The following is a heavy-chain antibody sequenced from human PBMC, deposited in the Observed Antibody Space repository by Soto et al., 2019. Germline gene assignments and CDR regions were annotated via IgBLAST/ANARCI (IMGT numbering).Heavy chain of an antibody. J-gene: IGHJ4*02. CDR1: GGSISSGGYS. CDR2: IYHSGST. D-gene: IGHD6-19*01. Sequence: SETLSLTCAVSGGSISSGGYSWSWIRQPPGKGLEWIGYIYHSGSTYYNPSLKSRVTISVDRSKNQFSLKLSSMTAADTAVYYCARDSSRDYSSGWYFDYWGQGTLVTVSS. CDR3: ARDSSRDYSSGWYFDY. V-gene: IGHV4-30-2*01.